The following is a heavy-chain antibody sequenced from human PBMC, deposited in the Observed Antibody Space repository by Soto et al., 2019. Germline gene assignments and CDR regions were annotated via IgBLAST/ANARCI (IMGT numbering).Heavy chain of an antibody. J-gene: IGHJ5*02. CDR2: IWNDGSNT. D-gene: IGHD3-3*01. V-gene: IGHV3-33*01. CDR1: GFTFSRHG. CDR3: AGFSDWLLLAS. Sequence: QVELVESGGGVVQPGGSLRLSCVGSGFTFSRHGMHWVRQAPGKGLEWLGFIWNDGSNTYHVDSVRGLFSISRDNSKNTLSLQMNCLRIEDTAVYSCAGFSDWLLLASWGQGTLVTVSS.